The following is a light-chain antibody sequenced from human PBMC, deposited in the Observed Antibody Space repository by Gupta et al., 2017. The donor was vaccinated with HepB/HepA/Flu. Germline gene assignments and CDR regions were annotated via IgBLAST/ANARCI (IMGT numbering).Light chain of an antibody. CDR2: DVT. Sequence: QSALTQPASVSGSPGPSITIYCTGPSSDVGAYNYVSWYQQHPGKAPKLMIYDVTNRPSGVAGRFSGSKSGNTASLTISAHSEEDGADYYYSSDTLTGNYVFGTGTKVTVV. J-gene: IGLJ1*01. CDR1: SSDVGAYNY. CDR3: SSDTLTGNYV. V-gene: IGLV2-14*03.